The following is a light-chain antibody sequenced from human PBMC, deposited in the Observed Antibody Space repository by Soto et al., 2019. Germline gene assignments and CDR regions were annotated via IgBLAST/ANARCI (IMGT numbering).Light chain of an antibody. V-gene: IGKV3-11*01. Sequence: ETVLTQSPATLSLSPGERATLSCRASRSISTCLAWYQQKPGQAPRLLIYEALNRATGIPARFSGSGSGTDFTLTISSLEPEDFAVYYCQQYGSSGTFGQGTKVDI. J-gene: IGKJ1*01. CDR2: EAL. CDR3: QQYGSSGT. CDR1: RSISTC.